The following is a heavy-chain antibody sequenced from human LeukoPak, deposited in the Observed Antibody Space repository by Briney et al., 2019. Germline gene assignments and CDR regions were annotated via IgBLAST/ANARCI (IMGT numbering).Heavy chain of an antibody. CDR3: ARAVIEDY. J-gene: IGHJ4*02. CDR2: ISNGGRDI. D-gene: IGHD4-11*01. CDR1: GFTFSDYY. V-gene: IGHV3-11*01. Sequence: GGSLRLSCVASGFTFSDYYMNWVRQAPGKGLEWLSFISNGGRDISYADSVKGRFTISRDDARNSLYLQMDNLRAEDTALYYCARAVIEDYWGQGTLVTVAS.